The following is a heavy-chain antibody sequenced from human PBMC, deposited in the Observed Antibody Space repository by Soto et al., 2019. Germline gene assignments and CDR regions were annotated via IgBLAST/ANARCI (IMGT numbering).Heavy chain of an antibody. Sequence: QVQLQESGPGLVKPSGTLSLTCAVSGGSISSSNWWSWVRQPPGKGLEWIGEIYHSGSTNYNPSLKSRVTISVDKSKNQSSLKLSSVTAADTAVYYCARVPRGSSSWYGSSRFDPWGQGTLVTVSS. CDR2: IYHSGST. CDR3: ARVPRGSSSWYGSSRFDP. V-gene: IGHV4-4*02. D-gene: IGHD6-13*01. CDR1: GGSISSSNW. J-gene: IGHJ5*02.